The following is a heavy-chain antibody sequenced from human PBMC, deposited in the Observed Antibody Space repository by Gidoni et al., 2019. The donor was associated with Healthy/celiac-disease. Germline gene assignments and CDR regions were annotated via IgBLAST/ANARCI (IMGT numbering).Heavy chain of an antibody. V-gene: IGHV1-69*01. CDR3: ARPYYGSGSYYNAAGAFDI. J-gene: IGHJ3*02. D-gene: IGHD3-10*01. CDR2: IIPIFGTA. CDR1: GGTFSSYA. Sequence: QVQLVQSGAEVKKPGSSVKVSCKASGGTFSSYAISWVRQAPGQGLEWMGGIIPIFGTANYAQKFQGRVTITADESTSTAYMELSSLRSEDTAVYYCARPYYGSGSYYNAAGAFDIWGQGTMVTVSS.